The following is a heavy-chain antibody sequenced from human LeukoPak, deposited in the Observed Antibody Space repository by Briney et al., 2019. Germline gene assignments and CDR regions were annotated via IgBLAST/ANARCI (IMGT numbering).Heavy chain of an antibody. J-gene: IGHJ4*02. CDR2: SYHDGRT. Sequence: SETLSLTCTVSGVPMSSYYWSWIRQPPGKGLEWIGYSYHDGRTNYNPSLKSRATISVDTSESQFSLKLSSVTAADTAVYYCASFSDYAGNFFDNCGQGTLATVSS. D-gene: IGHD4-23*01. CDR1: GVPMSSYY. CDR3: ASFSDYAGNFFDN. V-gene: IGHV4-59*12.